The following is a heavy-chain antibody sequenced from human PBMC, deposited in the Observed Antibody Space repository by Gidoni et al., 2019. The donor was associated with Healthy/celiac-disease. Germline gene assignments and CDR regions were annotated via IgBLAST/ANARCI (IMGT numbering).Heavy chain of an antibody. V-gene: IGHV3-30*18. J-gene: IGHJ6*02. Sequence: QVQLVESGGGVVQPGRSLRLSCAASGFTFSSYGMHWVRQAPGKGLEWVAVISYDGSNKYYADSVKGRFTISRDNSKNTLYLQMNSLRAEDTAVHYCAKDRDDFWSGPHGMDVWGQGTTVTVSS. CDR2: ISYDGSNK. CDR1: GFTFSSYG. D-gene: IGHD3-3*01. CDR3: AKDRDDFWSGPHGMDV.